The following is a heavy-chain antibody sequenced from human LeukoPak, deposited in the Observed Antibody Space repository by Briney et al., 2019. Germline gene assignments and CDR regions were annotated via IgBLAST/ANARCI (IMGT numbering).Heavy chain of an antibody. Sequence: GGSLRLSCAASGFTFISYGMHWVRQAPGKGLEWVAFIRYDGSNKYYADSVKGRFTISRDNSKNTLYLQMNSLRAEDTAVYYCAKDLGYYYGSGSYPDYWGQGTLVTVSS. D-gene: IGHD3-10*01. V-gene: IGHV3-30*02. CDR1: GFTFISYG. J-gene: IGHJ4*02. CDR2: IRYDGSNK. CDR3: AKDLGYYYGSGSYPDY.